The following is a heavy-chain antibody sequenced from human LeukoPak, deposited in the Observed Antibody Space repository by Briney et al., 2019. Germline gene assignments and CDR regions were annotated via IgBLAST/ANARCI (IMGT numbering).Heavy chain of an antibody. Sequence: PGGSLRLSCAASGFTFSSYEMHWVRQAPGKGLEWVAFIRYDGGNVYYADSVKGRFTISRDNSKNTLYLQMNSLRAEDTAMYYCAKDGDDCIGHWGQGALVTVSS. V-gene: IGHV3-30*02. CDR1: GFTFSSYE. J-gene: IGHJ4*02. D-gene: IGHD2-21*01. CDR2: IRYDGGNV. CDR3: AKDGDDCIGH.